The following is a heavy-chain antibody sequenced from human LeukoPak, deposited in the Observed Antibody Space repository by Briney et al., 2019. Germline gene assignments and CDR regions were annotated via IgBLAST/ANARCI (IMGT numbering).Heavy chain of an antibody. J-gene: IGHJ6*03. CDR2: IYYSGST. D-gene: IGHD2-2*01. V-gene: IGHV4-59*01. CDR1: GGSISSYY. CDR3: ARSSSTSSRWYYYYYYMDV. Sequence: SETLSLTCTVSGGSISSYYWSWIGRPPGKGLEWIGYIYYSGSTNYNPSLKSRVTISVDTSKNQFSLKLSSVTAADTAVYYCARSSSTSSRWYYYYYYMDVWGKGTTVTISS.